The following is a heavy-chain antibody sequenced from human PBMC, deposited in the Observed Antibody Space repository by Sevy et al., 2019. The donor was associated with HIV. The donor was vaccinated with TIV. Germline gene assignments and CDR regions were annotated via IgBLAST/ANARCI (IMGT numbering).Heavy chain of an antibody. D-gene: IGHD6-19*01. CDR2: INHSGST. CDR1: GGSFSGYY. Sequence: HSETLSLTCAVYGGSFSGYYWSWIRQPPGKGLEWIGEINHSGSTNYNPSLKSRVTISVDTSKIQFSLKLSSVTAADTAVYYCARYRVAGNFDYWGQGTLVTVSS. CDR3: ARYRVAGNFDY. V-gene: IGHV4-34*01. J-gene: IGHJ4*02.